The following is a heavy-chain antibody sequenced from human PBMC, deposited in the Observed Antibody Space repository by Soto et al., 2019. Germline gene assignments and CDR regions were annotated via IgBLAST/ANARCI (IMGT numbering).Heavy chain of an antibody. CDR3: ARDESVGPRRYYYYGMDV. V-gene: IGHV1-69*12. D-gene: IGHD1-26*01. Sequence: QVQLVQSGAEVKKAGSSVKVSCKASGGTFSSYAISWVRKAPGEGLEWMGVIIPIFGTANDAQKFQGRVTITADESTSTAYMELSSLRSEDTAVYYCARDESVGPRRYYYYGMDVWGQGTTVTVSS. J-gene: IGHJ6*02. CDR1: GGTFSSYA. CDR2: IIPIFGTA.